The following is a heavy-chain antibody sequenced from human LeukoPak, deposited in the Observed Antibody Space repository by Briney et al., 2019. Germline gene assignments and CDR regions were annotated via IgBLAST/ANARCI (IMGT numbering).Heavy chain of an antibody. CDR2: INPNGGGT. CDR3: ARETTIVGATIYFDY. V-gene: IGHV1-2*02. J-gene: IGHJ4*02. CDR1: GYTFTGYY. Sequence: GASVKVSCKASGYTFTGYYMHWVRQAPGQGLEWMGWINPNGGGTNYAQKFQGRVTMTRDTSISTAYMELSRLRSDDTAVYYCARETTIVGATIYFDYWGQGTLVTVSS. D-gene: IGHD1-26*01.